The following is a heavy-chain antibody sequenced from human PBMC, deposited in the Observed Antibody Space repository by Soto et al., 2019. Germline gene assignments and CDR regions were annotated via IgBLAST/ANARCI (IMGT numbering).Heavy chain of an antibody. V-gene: IGHV4-30-2*01. CDR2: IYHSGST. CDR1: GGSISSGGYS. Sequence: LSLTCAVSGGSISSGGYSWSWIRQPPGKGLEWIGYIYHSGSTYYNPSLKSRVTISVDRSKNQFSLKLSSVTAADTAVYYCARNVYDFWSGYPHFDYWGQGTLVTVSS. J-gene: IGHJ4*02. CDR3: ARNVYDFWSGYPHFDY. D-gene: IGHD3-3*01.